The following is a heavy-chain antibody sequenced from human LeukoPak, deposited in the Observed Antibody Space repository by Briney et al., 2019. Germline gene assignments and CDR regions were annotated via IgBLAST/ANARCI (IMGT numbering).Heavy chain of an antibody. Sequence: GGSLRLSCAASGFTFSTYWMHWVRQVPGKGLVWVARIKGDGSSTRHADSMKGRFTISRDNAKNTLYLQMNSLRDEDTAVYYCVREGLECSGSSCQRAAFDYWGQGTLVTVSS. D-gene: IGHD2-2*01. CDR3: VREGLECSGSSCQRAAFDY. CDR1: GFTFSTYW. CDR2: IKGDGSST. J-gene: IGHJ4*02. V-gene: IGHV3-74*01.